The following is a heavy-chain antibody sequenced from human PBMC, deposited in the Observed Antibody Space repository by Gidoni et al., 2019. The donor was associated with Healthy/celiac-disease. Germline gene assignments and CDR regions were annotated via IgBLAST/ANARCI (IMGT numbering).Heavy chain of an antibody. CDR3: ARDKSPHIVVVTASDAFDI. Sequence: QVQLQESGPGLVQPSGTLSLTCAVSGCSIRSFHWWRWVRQPPGKGLEWIGEIYHSGSTNYNPSLKSRVTISVDKAKNQFSLKLSSVTAAETAVYYCARDKSPHIVVVTASDAFDIWGQGTMVTVSS. CDR2: IYHSGST. D-gene: IGHD2-21*02. CDR1: GCSIRSFHW. J-gene: IGHJ3*02. V-gene: IGHV4-4*02.